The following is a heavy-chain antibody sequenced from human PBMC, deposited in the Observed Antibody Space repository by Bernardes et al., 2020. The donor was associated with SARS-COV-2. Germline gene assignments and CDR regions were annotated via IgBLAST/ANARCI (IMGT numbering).Heavy chain of an antibody. CDR3: AKDRAYYDFWSGYPDLFGGYDCYGMDV. V-gene: IGHV3-30*02. Sequence: GGSLRLSCAASGFTFSSYGMHWVRQAPGKGLAWVAFIRYDGSNKYYADSVKGRFTISRDNSKNTLYLQMNSLRAEDTAVYYCAKDRAYYDFWSGYPDLFGGYDCYGMDVWGQGSTFPVSS. D-gene: IGHD3-3*01. CDR2: IRYDGSNK. J-gene: IGHJ6*02. CDR1: GFTFSSYG.